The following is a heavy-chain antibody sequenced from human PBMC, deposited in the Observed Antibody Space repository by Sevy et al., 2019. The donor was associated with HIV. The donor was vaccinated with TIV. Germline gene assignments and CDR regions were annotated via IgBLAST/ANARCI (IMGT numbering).Heavy chain of an antibody. Sequence: ASVKVSCKVSGYTRTQFSMHWVRRAPGKGLEWMATFDPEDDETIYAQRLQGRVTMTEDTSTDTAYMELSSLRSDDTAVYYCAVTKDYYDSSGYPFDYWGQGSLVTVSS. CDR2: FDPEDDET. V-gene: IGHV1-24*01. J-gene: IGHJ4*02. CDR1: GYTRTQFS. D-gene: IGHD3-22*01. CDR3: AVTKDYYDSSGYPFDY.